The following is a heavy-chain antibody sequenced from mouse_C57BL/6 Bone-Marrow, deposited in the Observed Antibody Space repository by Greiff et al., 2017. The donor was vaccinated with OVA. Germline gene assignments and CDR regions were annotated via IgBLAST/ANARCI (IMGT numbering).Heavy chain of an antibody. D-gene: IGHD2-12*01. J-gene: IGHJ1*03. Sequence: EVKVEESGGGLVQPGGSMKLSCVASGFTFSNYWMNWVRQSPETGLEWVAQIRLQSDNYATHYAESVKGRFTISRDDSKSSVYLQMNNLRAEDTGIYYCTYYRGWYFDVWGTGTTVTVSS. V-gene: IGHV6-3*01. CDR1: GFTFSNYW. CDR3: TYYRGWYFDV. CDR2: IRLQSDNYAT.